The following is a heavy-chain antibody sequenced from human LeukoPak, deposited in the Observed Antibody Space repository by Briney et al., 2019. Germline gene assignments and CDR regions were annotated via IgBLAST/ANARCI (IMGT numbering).Heavy chain of an antibody. CDR1: GFTFSSYD. CDR3: AKKVGLVSAPLYYFDV. V-gene: IGHV3-23*01. Sequence: PGGSLRLSCAASGFTFSSYDMSWVRQAPGKGLEWVSAISGPGGSWDYADSVKGRFTISRDNSKNTLFLQVNSLRAEDTAIYYCAKKVGLVSAPLYYFDVWGQRTLVTVSS. D-gene: IGHD5/OR15-5a*01. J-gene: IGHJ4*02. CDR2: ISGPGGSW.